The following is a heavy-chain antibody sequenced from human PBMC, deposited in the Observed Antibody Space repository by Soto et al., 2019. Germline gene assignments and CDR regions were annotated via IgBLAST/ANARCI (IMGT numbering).Heavy chain of an antibody. CDR1: GGSISSGGYS. CDR2: IYHSGST. D-gene: IGHD6-6*01. V-gene: IGHV4-30-2*01. J-gene: IGHJ4*02. CDR3: ARVTPKYSSSSFDY. Sequence: SETLSLTCAVSGGSISSGGYSWSWIRQPPGKGLEWIGYIYHSGSTYYNPSLKSRVTISVDRSKNQFSLKLSSVTAADTAAYYCARVTPKYSSSSFDYWGQGTLVTVSS.